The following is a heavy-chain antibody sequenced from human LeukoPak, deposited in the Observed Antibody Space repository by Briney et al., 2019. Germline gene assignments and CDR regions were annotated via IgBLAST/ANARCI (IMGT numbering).Heavy chain of an antibody. CDR2: IIDSEAT. D-gene: IGHD5-12*01. CDR1: GGPFSGYD. J-gene: IGHJ3*02. CDR3: ARHGSGYEFHDAFDI. Sequence: SETLSLTCAVFGGPFSGYDWSWIRQSPGKGLEWIGGIIDSEATNYNPSLKSRVTISVDTSKNQFSLKLSPVTAADTAVYYCARHGSGYEFHDAFDIWGQGTMVTVSS. V-gene: IGHV4-34*12.